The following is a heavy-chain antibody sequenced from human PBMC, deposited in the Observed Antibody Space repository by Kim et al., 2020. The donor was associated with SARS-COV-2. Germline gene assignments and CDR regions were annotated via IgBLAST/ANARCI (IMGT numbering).Heavy chain of an antibody. Sequence: SETLSLTCTVSGGSISSKYWTWIQQPPGKGLEWIGYIYYRGSTNYNPSLKSRVIMSVDTSKNQFSLKLASVTAADTAVYYCARETEYNWFDTWGQGTLV. J-gene: IGHJ5*02. CDR1: GGSISSKY. CDR3: ARETEYNWFDT. V-gene: IGHV4-59*13. CDR2: IYYRGST.